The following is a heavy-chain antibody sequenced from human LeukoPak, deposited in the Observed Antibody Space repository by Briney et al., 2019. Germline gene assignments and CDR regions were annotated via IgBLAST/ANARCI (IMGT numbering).Heavy chain of an antibody. CDR1: GFTFSSYE. J-gene: IGHJ4*02. CDR2: ISITGSTI. D-gene: IGHD3-22*01. CDR3: ARECYDSGGYYFDS. Sequence: GGSLRLSCAASGFTFSSYEMNWVRQAPGKGLEWVSYISITGSTIYYADSVKGRFTISRDNAKNSLYVQMNSLRVEDTAVYYCARECYDSGGYYFDSRGQGTLVTVSS. V-gene: IGHV3-48*03.